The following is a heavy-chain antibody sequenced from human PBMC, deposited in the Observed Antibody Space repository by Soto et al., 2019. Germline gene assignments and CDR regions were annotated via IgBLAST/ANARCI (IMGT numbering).Heavy chain of an antibody. D-gene: IGHD3-10*01. CDR1: GGTSNNNA. V-gene: IGHV1-69*13. CDR3: ATLQGSGTYYDDDY. Sequence: SVKVSFKASGGTSNNNANSWVRQAPGQGLEWMGGIVPVFGTANYAQKFRGRVRITADDSTRTLNMELSSLRSDDTAVYYCATLQGSGTYYDDDYWGQGTLVTVSS. J-gene: IGHJ4*02. CDR2: IVPVFGTA.